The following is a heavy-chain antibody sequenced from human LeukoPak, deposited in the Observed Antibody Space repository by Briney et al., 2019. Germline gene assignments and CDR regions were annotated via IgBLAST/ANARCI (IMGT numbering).Heavy chain of an antibody. CDR1: GGSISSGGYS. V-gene: IGHV4-30-2*01. CDR3: ARGGPYYYDSSGYYDRSGMDV. Sequence: SQTLSLTCAVSGGSISSGGYSWSWIRQPPGKGLEWNGYIYHSGSTYYNPSLKSRVTISVDRSKSQFSLKLSSVTAADTAVYYCARGGPYYYDSSGYYDRSGMDVWGQGTTVTVSS. D-gene: IGHD3-22*01. J-gene: IGHJ6*02. CDR2: IYHSGST.